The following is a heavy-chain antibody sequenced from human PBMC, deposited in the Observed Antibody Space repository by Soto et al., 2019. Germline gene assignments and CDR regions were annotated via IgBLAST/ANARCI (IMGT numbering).Heavy chain of an antibody. CDR2: SNAGHGNT. V-gene: IGHV1-3*05. D-gene: IGHD2-21*02. CDR1: GYTFTSYA. J-gene: IGHJ4*02. CDR3: ARSIVVVTALDY. Sequence: QVQLVQSGAEEKKPGASVKVSCKASGYTFTSYAMHWVRQAPGQRLEWMGWSNAGHGNTKYSQKLQGRVTITRDTSASTAYRELSSLRSEDTAVYYCARSIVVVTALDYWGQGTLVTVSS.